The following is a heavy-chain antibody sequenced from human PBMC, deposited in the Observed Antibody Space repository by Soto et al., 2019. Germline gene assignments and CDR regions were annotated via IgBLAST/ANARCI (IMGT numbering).Heavy chain of an antibody. J-gene: IGHJ5*02. D-gene: IGHD6-19*01. CDR1: GYTFTSYA. V-gene: IGHV1-3*01. CDR2: INAGNGNT. Sequence: ASVKVSCKASGYTFTSYAMHWVRQAPGQRLEWMGWINAGNGNTKYSQKFQGRVTITRDTSASTAYMELSSLRSEDTAVYYCARDPQTGYSSGWYNWFDPWGQGTLVTVSS. CDR3: ARDPQTGYSSGWYNWFDP.